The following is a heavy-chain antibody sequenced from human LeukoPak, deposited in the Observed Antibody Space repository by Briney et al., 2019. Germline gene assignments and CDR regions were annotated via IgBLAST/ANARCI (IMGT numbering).Heavy chain of an antibody. V-gene: IGHV5-51*01. J-gene: IGHJ4*02. D-gene: IGHD2-8*01. CDR3: ARHTIMYQAGVFDY. CDR2: IHPGDSDT. CDR1: GYSFTSYW. Sequence: GESLKISCKGSGYSFTSYWIGWVRQMPGKGLEWMGIIHPGDSDTNYSPSFQGHVTISADKSISTAYLQWSSLKASDTAMYYCARHTIMYQAGVFDYWGQGTLVTVSS.